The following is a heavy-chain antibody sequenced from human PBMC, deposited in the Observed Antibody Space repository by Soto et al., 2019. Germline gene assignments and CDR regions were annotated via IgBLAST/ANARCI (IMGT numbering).Heavy chain of an antibody. V-gene: IGHV3-20*01. CDR1: GFTFEDHG. CDR2: ISWDGGTT. Sequence: EVQLVESGGGVARPGGSLRLSCAASGFTFEDHGMSWVRQAPGKGLEWLSDISWDGGTTVYADSVKGRFTVSRNNAKSSLCLQMNSLKPGDTAFYHCARRSGDQQVCDFWGQGTLVTVSS. D-gene: IGHD3-10*01. J-gene: IGHJ4*02. CDR3: ARRSGDQQVCDF.